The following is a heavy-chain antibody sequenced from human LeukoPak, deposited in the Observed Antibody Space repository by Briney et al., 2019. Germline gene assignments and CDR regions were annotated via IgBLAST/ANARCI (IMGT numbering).Heavy chain of an antibody. D-gene: IGHD3-10*01. V-gene: IGHV3-7*03. CDR3: AKYAYYYGSGTAYYFDY. CDR2: IKQDGTEK. Sequence: GGSLRLSCAASGFTFTTYWMSWVRQAPGKGLEWVANIKQDGTEKYYVDSVKGRFTISRDNAKNSLYLQMNSLRAEDTAVYYCAKYAYYYGSGTAYYFDYWGQGTLVTVSS. J-gene: IGHJ4*02. CDR1: GFTFTTYW.